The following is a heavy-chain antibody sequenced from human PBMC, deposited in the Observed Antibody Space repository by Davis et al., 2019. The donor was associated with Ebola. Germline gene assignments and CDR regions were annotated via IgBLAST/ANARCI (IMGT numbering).Heavy chain of an antibody. V-gene: IGHV3-74*01. J-gene: IGHJ5*02. CDR2: INSDGSST. D-gene: IGHD3-9*01. CDR1: GFTFSSYA. Sequence: HTGGSLRLSCAASGFTFSSYAMHWVRQAPGKGLVWVSRINSDGSSTSYADSVKGRFTISRDNAKNTLYLQMNSLRAEDTAVYYCARADYDILTGYYLDPWGQGTLVTVSS. CDR3: ARADYDILTGYYLDP.